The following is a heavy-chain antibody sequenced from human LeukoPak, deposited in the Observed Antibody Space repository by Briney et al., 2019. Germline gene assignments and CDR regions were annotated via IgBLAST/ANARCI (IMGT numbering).Heavy chain of an antibody. J-gene: IGHJ3*02. CDR1: GFTFSSYA. Sequence: GGSLRLSCAASGFTFSSYALDWVRQAPGKGLEWVAVISKDGNSQNYADSVKGRFTISRDNSKNTLYLQMNSLGPEDTAVYYCAGESFDIWGQGTTVIVSS. CDR3: AGESFDI. CDR2: ISKDGNSQ. V-gene: IGHV3-30*04.